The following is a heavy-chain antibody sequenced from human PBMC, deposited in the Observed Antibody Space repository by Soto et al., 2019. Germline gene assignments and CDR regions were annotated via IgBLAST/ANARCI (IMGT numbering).Heavy chain of an antibody. CDR2: IYPGDSDT. CDR1: GNTFTTKW. Sequence: PGESLKISCQGYGNTFTTKWIGWVRQIPGKGLEFMGIIYPGDSDTRYSPSFKGQVTISADKSIRTAYLQWSSLKASDTAIYYCASVKAGNFYSGMDVWGQGTPVTVSS. J-gene: IGHJ6*02. D-gene: IGHD1-1*01. CDR3: ASVKAGNFYSGMDV. V-gene: IGHV5-51*01.